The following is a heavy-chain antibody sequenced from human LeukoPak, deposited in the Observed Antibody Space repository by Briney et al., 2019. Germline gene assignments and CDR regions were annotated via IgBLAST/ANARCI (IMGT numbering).Heavy chain of an antibody. J-gene: IGHJ4*02. CDR1: GFTFSSYW. CDR2: IKQDGSEK. CDR3: ARDLYRIVVVPHYFDY. V-gene: IGHV3-7*01. Sequence: GGSLRLSCAASGFTFSSYWMSWVRQAPGKGLEWVANIKQDGSEKYYVDSVKGRFTISRDNAKNSLYLQMNSPRAEDTAVYYCARDLYRIVVVPHYFDYWGQGTLVTVSS. D-gene: IGHD3-22*01.